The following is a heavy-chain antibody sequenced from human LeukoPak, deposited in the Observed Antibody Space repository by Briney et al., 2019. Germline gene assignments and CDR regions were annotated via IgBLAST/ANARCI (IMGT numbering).Heavy chain of an antibody. CDR1: GFHFDDHS. V-gene: IGHV3-21*01. J-gene: IGHJ4*02. CDR2: ISTTSSYI. CDR3: ARDSSPYGSDTKTFDY. D-gene: IGHD3-10*01. Sequence: GGSLRLSCEVSGFHFDDHSMNWVRQAPGKGLEWVSYISTTSSYIFYADSVKGRFTISRDNAKRSLYLQMNSLRAEDTAVYYCARDSSPYGSDTKTFDYWGQGTLVSVSS.